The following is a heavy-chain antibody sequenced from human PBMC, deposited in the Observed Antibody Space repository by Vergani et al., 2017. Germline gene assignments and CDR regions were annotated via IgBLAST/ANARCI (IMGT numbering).Heavy chain of an antibody. D-gene: IGHD6-13*01. Sequence: EVQLLESGGGLVQPGGSLRLSCAASGFTFSSYAMSWVRQAPGKGLEWVSAISGSGGSTYYADSVKGRFTISRDNSKNTLYLQMNSLRAEDTAVYYCSKMVSSSWYVCLDYWGQGTLVTVSS. CDR1: GFTFSSYA. CDR3: SKMVSSSWYVCLDY. J-gene: IGHJ4*02. V-gene: IGHV3-23*01. CDR2: ISGSGGST.